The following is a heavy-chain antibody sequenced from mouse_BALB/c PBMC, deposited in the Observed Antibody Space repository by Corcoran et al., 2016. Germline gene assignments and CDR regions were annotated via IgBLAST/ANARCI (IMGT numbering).Heavy chain of an antibody. CDR2: ILPGSGST. CDR3: ARRIYYYGSRKGAWFAY. V-gene: IGHV1-9*01. Sequence: QVQLQQSGAELMTPGAAEKISCKATGYTPSSYWIEWVKQRPGHGLEWIGEILPGSGSTNYNEKCKGKATFTADTSSNTAYMQLSSLTYEDSAVYYCARRIYYYGSRKGAWFAYWGQGTLVTVSA. D-gene: IGHD1-1*01. CDR1: GYTPSSYW. J-gene: IGHJ3*01.